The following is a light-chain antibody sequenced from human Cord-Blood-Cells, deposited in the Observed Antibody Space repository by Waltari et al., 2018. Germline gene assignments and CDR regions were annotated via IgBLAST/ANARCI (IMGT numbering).Light chain of an antibody. CDR2: DVS. CDR3: SSYTSSNTFV. J-gene: IGLJ1*01. Sequence: QSALTQPASVSGSPGQSITISCTGTSSDVCGYNYVSWYQQHPGKAPKLMIYDVSKRPSGVSNRFSGSKSGNTASLTISGLQAEDEADYYCSSYTSSNTFVFGTGTKVTVL. CDR1: SSDVCGYNY. V-gene: IGLV2-14*01.